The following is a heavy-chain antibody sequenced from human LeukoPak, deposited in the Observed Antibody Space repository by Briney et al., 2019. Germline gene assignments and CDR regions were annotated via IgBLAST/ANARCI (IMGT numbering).Heavy chain of an antibody. Sequence: SETLSLTCTVSGGSISSYYWSWIRQPAGKGLEWIGRIYTSGSTNYNPSLKSRVTMSVDTSKNQFSLKLSSVTAADTAVYYSARAESSSWYAGYFDYWGQGTLVTVSS. CDR1: GGSISSYY. J-gene: IGHJ4*02. CDR3: ARAESSSWYAGYFDY. V-gene: IGHV4-4*07. CDR2: IYTSGST. D-gene: IGHD6-13*01.